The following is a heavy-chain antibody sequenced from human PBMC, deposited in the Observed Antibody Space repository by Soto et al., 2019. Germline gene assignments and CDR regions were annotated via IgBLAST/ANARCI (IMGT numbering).Heavy chain of an antibody. CDR2: INAGNGNT. CDR1: GYTFASYA. J-gene: IGHJ4*02. CDR3: ARVQHPAYFDY. Sequence: GASVKVSCKASGYTFASYAISWMRQAPGQRLEWMGWINAGNGNTKYSQRFQGRVTITRDTSKNQFPLHLSSVTPEDTAVYYCARVQHPAYFDYWGQGTPVTVSS. V-gene: IGHV1-3*01.